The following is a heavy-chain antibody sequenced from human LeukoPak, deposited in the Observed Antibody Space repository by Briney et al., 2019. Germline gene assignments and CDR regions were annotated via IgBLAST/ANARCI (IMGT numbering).Heavy chain of an antibody. CDR3: VKDRPNYYGSEGHYYRQNGDS. D-gene: IGHD3-22*01. CDR1: GFTFSTYA. V-gene: IGHV3-23*01. Sequence: AGGSLRLSCGASGFTFSTYAMSWVRQPPGKGLEWVASTSGRGELTYYTDSVRGRFTISRDNSRSTLYLQMNFLRTDDTAVYYCVKDRPNYYGSEGHYYRQNGDSWGQGTLVTVSS. J-gene: IGHJ5*01. CDR2: TSGRGELT.